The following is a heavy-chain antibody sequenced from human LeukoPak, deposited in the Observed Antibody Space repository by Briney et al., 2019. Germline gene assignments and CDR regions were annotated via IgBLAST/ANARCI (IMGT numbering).Heavy chain of an antibody. CDR2: IKQDGSEK. Sequence: GGSLRLSCAASGFTFSSYEMNWVRQAPGKGLEWVANIKQDGSEKYYVDSVKGRFTISRDNAKNSLYLQMNSLRAEDTAVYYRARDTRRGYYDSSGYYYYWGQGTLVTVSS. J-gene: IGHJ4*02. CDR3: ARDTRRGYYDSSGYYYY. V-gene: IGHV3-7*01. D-gene: IGHD3-22*01. CDR1: GFTFSSYE.